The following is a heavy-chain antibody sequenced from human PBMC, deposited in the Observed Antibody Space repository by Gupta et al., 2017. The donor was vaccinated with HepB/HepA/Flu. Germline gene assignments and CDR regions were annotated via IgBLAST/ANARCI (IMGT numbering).Heavy chain of an antibody. CDR2: ISWNRGSI. Sequence: EVQLVESGGGLVQPGRSLRLSCAASGFTFDDYAMHWVRQAPGKGLEWVSGISWNRGSIGYADSVKGRFTISRDNAKNSLYLQMNSLRAEDMALYYGAKGDGYNYLGAFDIWGQGTMVTVSS. D-gene: IGHD5-12*01. CDR1: GFTFDDYA. V-gene: IGHV3-9*03. J-gene: IGHJ3*02. CDR3: AKGDGYNYLGAFDI.